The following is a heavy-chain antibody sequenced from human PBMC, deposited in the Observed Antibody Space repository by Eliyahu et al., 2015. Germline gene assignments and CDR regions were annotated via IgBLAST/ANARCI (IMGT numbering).Heavy chain of an antibody. CDR3: AREFRGRDGLLYYYYYGMDV. J-gene: IGHJ6*02. CDR1: GXXXSSYA. CDR2: ISPILGIA. D-gene: IGHD5-24*01. Sequence: QVQLVQSGAEVKKPGSSVKVSCKAXGXXXSSYAISXVRXAPGQGLEWMGRISPILGIANYAQKFQGRVTITADKSTSTAYMELSSLRSEDTAVYYCAREFRGRDGLLYYYYYGMDVWGQGTTVTVSS. V-gene: IGHV1-69*09.